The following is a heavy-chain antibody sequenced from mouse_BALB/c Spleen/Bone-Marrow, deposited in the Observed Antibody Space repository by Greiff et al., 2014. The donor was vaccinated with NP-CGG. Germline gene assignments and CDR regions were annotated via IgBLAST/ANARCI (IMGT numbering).Heavy chain of an antibody. CDR1: GYTFTDYK. V-gene: IGHV1-15*01. Sequence: VQWVESGAELVRPGTSVTLSCKASGYTFTDYKMHWVKQTPVHGLEWIGLIDPETGGTAYNQKFKGKATLTADKSSSTAYMDLRSLTSEDSAVYYCTIVAYWGQGTLVAVSA. CDR2: IDPETGGT. CDR3: TIVAY. J-gene: IGHJ3*01.